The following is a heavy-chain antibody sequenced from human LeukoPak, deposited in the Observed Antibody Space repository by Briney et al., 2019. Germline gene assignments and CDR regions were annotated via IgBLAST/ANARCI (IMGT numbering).Heavy chain of an antibody. J-gene: IGHJ4*02. CDR1: GFTFSSYA. CDR3: AKENWYYYGSGSYYHPFDY. CDR2: ISYDGSNK. D-gene: IGHD3-10*01. V-gene: IGHV3-30-3*01. Sequence: PGGSLRLSCAASGFTFSSYAMHWVRQAPGKGLEWVAVISYDGSNKYYADSVKGRFTISRDNSKNTLYLQMNSLRAEDTAVYYCAKENWYYYGSGSYYHPFDYWGQGTLVTVSS.